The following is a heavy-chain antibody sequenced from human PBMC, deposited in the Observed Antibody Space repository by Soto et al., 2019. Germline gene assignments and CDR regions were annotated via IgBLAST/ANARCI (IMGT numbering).Heavy chain of an antibody. CDR2: VYYRGRT. J-gene: IGHJ5*02. V-gene: IGHV4-39*01. Sequence: PSETLSLTCTVSGVSINSSSYYWAWIRQPPGKGLEWIGNVYYRGRTSYNPSLKSRVTISVVSSKKQFSLKLSSVTAADTAVYYCAGTYSSGGLDPWGQGTLVTVSS. CDR3: AGTYSSGGLDP. D-gene: IGHD6-19*01. CDR1: GVSINSSSYY.